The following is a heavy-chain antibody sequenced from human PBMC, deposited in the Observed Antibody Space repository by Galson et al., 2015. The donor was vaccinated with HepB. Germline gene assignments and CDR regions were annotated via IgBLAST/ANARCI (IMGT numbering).Heavy chain of an antibody. V-gene: IGHV1-46*01. Sequence: SVKVSCKASGYTFTNYFLHWVRQAPGQGLEWMGQINPIDGVTRYAQKVQGRVTVTRDTSTSTVYMELSSLRSEDTAVYYCARKGLNDYGDDLHQKSFDSWGPGTLVTVSS. CDR2: INPIDGVT. CDR3: ARKGLNDYGDDLHQKSFDS. CDR1: GYTFTNYF. J-gene: IGHJ4*02. D-gene: IGHD4/OR15-4a*01.